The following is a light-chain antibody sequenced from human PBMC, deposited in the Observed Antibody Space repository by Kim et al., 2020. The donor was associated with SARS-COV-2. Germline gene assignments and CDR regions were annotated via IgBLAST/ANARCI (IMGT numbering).Light chain of an antibody. J-gene: IGKJ5*01. CDR3: QQSYSTPPIT. CDR1: QSISSY. V-gene: IGKV1-39*01. CDR2: AAS. Sequence: DIQMTQSPSSLSASVGDRVTITCRASQSISSYLNWYQQKPGKAPKLLIYAASSLQSGVPSRFSGSGSGTDFTLTISSLQPEDFATYYCQQSYSTPPITFGQGTRLELN.